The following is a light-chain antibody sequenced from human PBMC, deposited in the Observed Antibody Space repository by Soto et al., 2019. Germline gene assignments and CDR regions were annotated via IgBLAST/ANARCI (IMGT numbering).Light chain of an antibody. Sequence: EIVLTQSPGTLSLSPGERATLSCRASQSVSNNYLAWYQQKPGQAPRLLIHGAFTRATGIPARFSGSGSGTEFTLTISTLQSVDFAVYYCQQYNNWPWTFGQGTKVDIK. J-gene: IGKJ1*01. CDR3: QQYNNWPWT. CDR2: GAF. CDR1: QSVSNN. V-gene: IGKV3-15*01.